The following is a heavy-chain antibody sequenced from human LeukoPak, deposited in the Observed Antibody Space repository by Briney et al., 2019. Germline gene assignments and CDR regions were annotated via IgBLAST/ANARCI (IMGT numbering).Heavy chain of an antibody. J-gene: IGHJ4*02. V-gene: IGHV1-18*01. Sequence: ASVKVSCKASGYTFTSYGITCVRQAPGRGRECMGWIGTYNGNTEYAQKLQGRVTVTPDTSTATAYMELRSLRTDDTAVYDCSRGMRRDAYKRPLDYWGQGTLVTVSS. CDR1: GYTFTSYG. D-gene: IGHD5-24*01. CDR2: IGTYNGNT. CDR3: SRGMRRDAYKRPLDY.